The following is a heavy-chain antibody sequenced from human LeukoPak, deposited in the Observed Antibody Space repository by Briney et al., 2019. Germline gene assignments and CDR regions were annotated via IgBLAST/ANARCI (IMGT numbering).Heavy chain of an antibody. CDR1: GFTFSSYW. Sequence: GGSLRLSCAASGFTFSSYWMHWVRQAPGKGLVWVSRINSDGSSTSYADSVKGRFTISRDNAKNTLYLQMNSLRAEDTAVYYCAREYWEGTHPNHYYYYMDVWGKGTTVTVSS. V-gene: IGHV3-74*01. D-gene: IGHD2-8*02. CDR3: AREYWEGTHPNHYYYYMDV. CDR2: INSDGSST. J-gene: IGHJ6*03.